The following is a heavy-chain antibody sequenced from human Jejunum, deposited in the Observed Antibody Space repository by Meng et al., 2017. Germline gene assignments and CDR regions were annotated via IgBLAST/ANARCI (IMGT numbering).Heavy chain of an antibody. Sequence: GESLKISCAASRFTFTNYYMGWVRQAPGKGLEWVANMNEDGSQKLYVDSVKGRFTISRDNAKNSVVLQMDSLRAEDTAVYYCARGVREGGWGQGTLVTVSS. CDR1: RFTFTNYY. V-gene: IGHV3-7*01. CDR2: MNEDGSQK. D-gene: IGHD1-26*01. CDR3: ARGVREGG. J-gene: IGHJ4*02.